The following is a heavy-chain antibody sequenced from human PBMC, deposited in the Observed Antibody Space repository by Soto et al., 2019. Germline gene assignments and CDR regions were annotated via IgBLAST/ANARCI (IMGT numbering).Heavy chain of an antibody. CDR2: SSGSGGST. J-gene: IGHJ4*02. CDR3: AKDSSSGYRYFDY. V-gene: IGHV3-23*01. CDR1: GFTFSSYA. D-gene: IGHD3-22*01. Sequence: AGGSLRLSCAASGFTFSSYAMSCVRQAPGKGLEWVSASSGSGGSTYYADSVNGRFTISIDNSKNTLYLQMNSLRAEDTAVYYCAKDSSSGYRYFDYWGQGTLVTVSS.